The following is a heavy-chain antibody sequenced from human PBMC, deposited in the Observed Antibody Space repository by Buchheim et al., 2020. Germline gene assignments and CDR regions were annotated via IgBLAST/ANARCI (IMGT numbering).Heavy chain of an antibody. J-gene: IGHJ6*02. Sequence: VQLVESGGGVVQPGRSLRLSCAASGFTFSSYGMHWVRQAPGKGLEWVSYISSSGSTIYYADSVKGRFTISRDNAKNSLYLQMNSLRAEDTAVYYCARVLDNFWSGDGEGYGMDVWGQGTT. D-gene: IGHD3-3*01. CDR2: ISSSGSTI. V-gene: IGHV3-48*04. CDR1: GFTFSSYG. CDR3: ARVLDNFWSGDGEGYGMDV.